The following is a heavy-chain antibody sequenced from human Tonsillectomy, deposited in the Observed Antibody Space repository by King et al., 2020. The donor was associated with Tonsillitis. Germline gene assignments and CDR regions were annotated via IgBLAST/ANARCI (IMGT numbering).Heavy chain of an antibody. CDR3: ARDQNYYDSSGYYRGGFDY. Sequence: QLQESGPGLVKPSETLSLTCTVSGGSISSYYWSWIRQPPGKGLEWIGYIYYSGSTNDNPSLKSRVTISVDTSKNQFSRKLSSVTAADTAVYYCARDQNYYDSSGYYRGGFDYWGQGTLVTVSS. CDR2: IYYSGST. CDR1: GGSISSYY. J-gene: IGHJ4*02. D-gene: IGHD3-22*01. V-gene: IGHV4-59*01.